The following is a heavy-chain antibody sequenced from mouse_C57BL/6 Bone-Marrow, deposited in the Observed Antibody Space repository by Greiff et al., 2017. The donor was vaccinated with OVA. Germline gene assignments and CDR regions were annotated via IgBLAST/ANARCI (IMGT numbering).Heavy chain of an antibody. Sequence: EVQLQQSGAELVRPGASLKLSCTASGFNIKDDYMHWVKQRPEQGLEWIGWIDPENGDTEYTSKFQGKATITADTSSNTAYLQLSSLTSEDTAVYYCTTGDYLYFDYWGQGTTLTVSS. CDR2: IDPENGDT. V-gene: IGHV14-4*01. CDR1: GFNIKDDY. J-gene: IGHJ2*01. D-gene: IGHD2-4*01. CDR3: TTGDYLYFDY.